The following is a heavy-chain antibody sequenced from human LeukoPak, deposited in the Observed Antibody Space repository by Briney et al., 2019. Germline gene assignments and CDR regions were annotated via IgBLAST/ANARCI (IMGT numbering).Heavy chain of an antibody. J-gene: IGHJ4*02. V-gene: IGHV1-2*02. CDR3: ARANFHTCSSSTCGFDY. CDR1: GYTFTDYY. CDR2: INPNDGDT. D-gene: IGHD2-2*01. Sequence: ASVKVSCKASGYTFTDYYMHWVRQAPGQGFEWMGWINPNDGDTNYAQKFQGRVTMTRDTSISTAHMEVSRLRSDDTAVYYCARANFHTCSSSTCGFDYWGQGTLVTVSS.